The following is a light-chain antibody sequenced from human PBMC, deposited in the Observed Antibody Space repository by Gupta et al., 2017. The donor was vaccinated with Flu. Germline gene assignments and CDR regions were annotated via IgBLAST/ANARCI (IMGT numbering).Light chain of an antibody. CDR3: QAWDSSTEV. CDR2: QDS. V-gene: IGLV3-1*01. J-gene: IGLJ2*01. Sequence: SPRQKASIHSSEDKLGDKYACWYQQKPGQSPVLVIYQDSKRPSGIPERFSGSNSGNTATLTISGTQAMDEADYYCQAWDSSTEVFGGGTKLTVL. CDR1: KLGDKY.